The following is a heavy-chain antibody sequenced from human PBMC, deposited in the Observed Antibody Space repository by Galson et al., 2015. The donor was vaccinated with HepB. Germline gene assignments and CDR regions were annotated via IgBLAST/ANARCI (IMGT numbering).Heavy chain of an antibody. D-gene: IGHD6-6*01. CDR2: ITPIFGTA. CDR1: GGTFSRYT. J-gene: IGHJ4*02. V-gene: IGHV1-69*13. Sequence: SVKVSCKASGGTFSRYTISWVRQAPRQGLEWMGGITPIFGTANYAQKFQGRVTITADESTSTAYMELSSLRSEDTAVYYCAREGSTAVTNPVDCWGQGTLVTVSS. CDR3: AREGSTAVTNPVDC.